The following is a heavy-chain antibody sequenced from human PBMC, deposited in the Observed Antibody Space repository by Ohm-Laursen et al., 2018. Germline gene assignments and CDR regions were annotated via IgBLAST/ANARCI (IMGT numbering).Heavy chain of an antibody. J-gene: IGHJ3*02. D-gene: IGHD6-13*01. CDR1: GFTFNNFA. Sequence: SLRLSCAASGFTFNNFAMSWVRQAPGKGLEWVSAISGSGGATYNADSVKGRFTISRDNSKNTLYLQMNSLRAEDTAVYYCARDKLIAATAPDAFDIWGQGTMVTVSS. V-gene: IGHV3-23*01. CDR2: ISGSGGAT. CDR3: ARDKLIAATAPDAFDI.